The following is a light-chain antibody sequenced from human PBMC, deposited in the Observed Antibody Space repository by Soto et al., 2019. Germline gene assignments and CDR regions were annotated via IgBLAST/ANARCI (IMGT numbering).Light chain of an antibody. J-gene: IGKJ5*01. CDR1: HGISSY. CDR3: QQLNTYPIT. CDR2: AAS. Sequence: IQLTQSPSSLSASVGVRVTITCRASHGISSYLAWYQQKPGKALKLLIYAASTLQSGVPSRFSGSGSGTDFTLNISSLQPEDFATYYCQQLNTYPITFGQGTRLEIK. V-gene: IGKV1-9*01.